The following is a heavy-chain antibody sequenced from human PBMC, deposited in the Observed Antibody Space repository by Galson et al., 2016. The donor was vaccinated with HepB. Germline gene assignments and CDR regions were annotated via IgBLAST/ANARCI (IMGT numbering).Heavy chain of an antibody. CDR2: INWNGGST. CDR1: GFTFDDYG. Sequence: SLRLSCAASGFTFDDYGMSWVRQAPGKGLGWVSGINWNGGSTGYADSVKGRFTISRDNAKNSLYLQMNSLRAEDTALYHCARVTVLYGSGSYSLDAFDIWGQGTMVTVSS. CDR3: ARVTVLYGSGSYSLDAFDI. D-gene: IGHD3-10*01. V-gene: IGHV3-20*01. J-gene: IGHJ3*02.